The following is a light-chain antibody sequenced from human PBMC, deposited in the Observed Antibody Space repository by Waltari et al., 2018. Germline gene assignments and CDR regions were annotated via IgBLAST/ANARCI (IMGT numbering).Light chain of an antibody. CDR1: QSISSA. CDR3: QQSYITTYT. CDR2: VAS. J-gene: IGKJ2*01. V-gene: IGKV1-39*01. Sequence: IHLTQSPSSLSASVGDRVTITCRASQSISSALNWYQQIPGKAPKLLSYVASNLQSGVPSRFSGSGSGTDFSLTISSLQPEDFATYYCQQSYITTYTFGQGTKLEIK.